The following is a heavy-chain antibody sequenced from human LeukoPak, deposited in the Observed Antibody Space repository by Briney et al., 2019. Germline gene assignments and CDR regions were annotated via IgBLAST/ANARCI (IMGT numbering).Heavy chain of an antibody. D-gene: IGHD3-3*01. CDR2: IYYTGST. V-gene: IGHV4-59*01. CDR3: VREIHYTWDSHRFYMDV. CDR1: GGSISSYY. J-gene: IGHJ6*03. Sequence: PSETLSLTCTVSGGSISSYYWSWIRQPPGKGLDWIGYIYYTGSTSYNPSLKSRVTISVDTSENQFSLKLTSVTAADTAVYYCVREIHYTWDSHRFYMDVWGKGTTVTVSS.